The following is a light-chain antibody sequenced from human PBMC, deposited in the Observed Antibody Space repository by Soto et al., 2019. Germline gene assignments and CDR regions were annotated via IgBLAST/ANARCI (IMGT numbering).Light chain of an antibody. CDR3: SSYTSTTKYV. J-gene: IGLJ1*01. V-gene: IGLV2-14*03. CDR2: GVS. Sequence: QSVLTQPASVSGSPGQSITISCTGTSSDVGGYDYVSWYQQHPGKAPKLMISGVSNRPSGVSSRFSGSKSGNTASLTISGLQAEDEADYYCSSYTSTTKYVFGTGTKLTVL. CDR1: SSDVGGYDY.